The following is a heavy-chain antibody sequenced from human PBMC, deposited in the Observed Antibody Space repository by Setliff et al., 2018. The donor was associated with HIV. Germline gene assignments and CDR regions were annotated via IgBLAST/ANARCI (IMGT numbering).Heavy chain of an antibody. Sequence: GGSLRLSCAASGFTFSDYYMIWIRQAPGKGLECVSFISGSSGDIYYADSVRGRFTISRDNTDNSLYLQMNSLRAEDTAVYYCARDGAPASLFFDYWGQGTLGTVSS. D-gene: IGHD6-13*01. CDR3: ARDGAPASLFFDY. J-gene: IGHJ4*02. V-gene: IGHV3-11*01. CDR2: ISGSSGDI. CDR1: GFTFSDYY.